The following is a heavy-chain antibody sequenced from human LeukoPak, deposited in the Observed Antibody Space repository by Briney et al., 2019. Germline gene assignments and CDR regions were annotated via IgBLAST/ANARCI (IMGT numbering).Heavy chain of an antibody. D-gene: IGHD2-15*01. CDR1: GYSFTSYW. Sequence: HGESLKISCKGSGYSFTSYWIGWVRQMPGKGLEWMGIIYPGDSDTRYSPSFQGQVTISADKSISTAYLQWSSLKASDTAMYYCARPNRDCSGGSCYSGYFDYWGQGTLVTVSS. V-gene: IGHV5-51*01. CDR2: IYPGDSDT. J-gene: IGHJ4*02. CDR3: ARPNRDCSGGSCYSGYFDY.